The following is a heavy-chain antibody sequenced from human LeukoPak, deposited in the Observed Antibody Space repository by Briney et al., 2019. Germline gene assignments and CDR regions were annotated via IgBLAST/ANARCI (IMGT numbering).Heavy chain of an antibody. J-gene: IGHJ4*02. CDR1: GFTFSTYN. V-gene: IGHV3-21*04. CDR3: AKSGYNRFDY. Sequence: GGSLRLSCAASGFTFSTYNMNWVRQAPGKGLEWVSSITTSSSYIYYADSVKGRFTISRDNAKNSLYLQMNSLRAEDTAVYYCAKSGYNRFDYWGQGTLVTVSS. D-gene: IGHD5-24*01. CDR2: ITTSSSYI.